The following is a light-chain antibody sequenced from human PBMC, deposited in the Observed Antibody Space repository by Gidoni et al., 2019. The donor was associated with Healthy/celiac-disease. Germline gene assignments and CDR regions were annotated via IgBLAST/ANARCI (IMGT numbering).Light chain of an antibody. Sequence: QLVLTQSPSASASLGALVKLTCTLSSGHSSYAIAWHQHHPEKGPRYLMKLNSDGSHSKGDGIPDRFSGSSSGAERYLTISSLQSEDEADYYCQTWGTGIHWVLGGGTKLTVL. CDR2: LNSDGSH. J-gene: IGLJ3*02. CDR1: SGHSSYA. CDR3: QTWGTGIHWV. V-gene: IGLV4-69*01.